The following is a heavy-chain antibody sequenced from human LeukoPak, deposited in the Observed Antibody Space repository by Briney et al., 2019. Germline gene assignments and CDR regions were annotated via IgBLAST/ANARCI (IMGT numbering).Heavy chain of an antibody. CDR1: GGSISSGSYY. J-gene: IGHJ4*02. D-gene: IGHD2-8*01. CDR2: IYTSGST. CDR3: ARQYCTNGVCSLDY. Sequence: PSETLSLTCTVSGGSISSGSYYWSWIRQPAGKGLEWIGRIYTSGSTNYNPSLKSRVTISVDTSKNQFSLKLSSVTAADTAVYYCARQYCTNGVCSLDYWGQGTLVTVSS. V-gene: IGHV4-61*02.